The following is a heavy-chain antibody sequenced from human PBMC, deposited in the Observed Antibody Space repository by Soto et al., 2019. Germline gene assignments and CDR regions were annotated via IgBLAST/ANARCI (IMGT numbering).Heavy chain of an antibody. J-gene: IGHJ6*02. D-gene: IGHD2-15*01. CDR1: VGSISSGDYY. CDR2: IYYSGST. CDR3: VGVRDQAKYCSGGSCYYYYGMDV. V-gene: IGHV4-30-4*01. Sequence: PSETLSLTCTVSVGSISSGDYYWSWIRQPPGKGLEWIGYIYYSGSTYYNPSLKSRVTISVDTSKNQFSLKLSSVTAAGTAVYYCVGVRDQAKYCSGGSCYYYYGMDVWGQGTTVTVSS.